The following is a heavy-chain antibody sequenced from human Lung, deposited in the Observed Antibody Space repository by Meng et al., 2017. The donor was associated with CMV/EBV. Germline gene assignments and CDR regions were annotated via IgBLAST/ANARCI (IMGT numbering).Heavy chain of an antibody. J-gene: IGHJ4*02. CDR1: GGSISSGDYY. V-gene: IGHV4-30-4*01. D-gene: IGHD2-15*01. CDR3: ARVGGCSGGGCYHRLFDY. Sequence: QGQLQASGPGPVKPSQTPSLTCTVSGGSISSGDYYWSWIRQPPGKGLEWIGYIYYTGSTYYNPSLKSRVIISVDTSKNQFSLKLNSVTAADTAVYYCARVGGCSGGGCYHRLFDYWGQGTLVTVSS. CDR2: IYYTGST.